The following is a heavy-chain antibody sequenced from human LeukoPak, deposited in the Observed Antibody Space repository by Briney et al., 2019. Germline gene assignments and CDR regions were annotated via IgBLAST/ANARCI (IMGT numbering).Heavy chain of an antibody. CDR2: IKEDGSEK. D-gene: IGHD3-3*01. CDR1: GFTFSSYW. J-gene: IGHJ5*02. CDR3: ARGGDVLRFLEWSGNSWFDP. V-gene: IGHV3-7*04. Sequence: GGSLRLSCAASGFTFSSYWMSWVRQAPGKGLEWVANIKEDGSEKYYVDSVKGRFTISRDNAKNSLYLQMNSLRAEDTAVYYCARGGDVLRFLEWSGNSWFDPWGQGTLVTVSA.